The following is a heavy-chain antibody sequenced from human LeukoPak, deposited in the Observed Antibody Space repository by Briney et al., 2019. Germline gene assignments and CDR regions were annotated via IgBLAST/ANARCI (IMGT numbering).Heavy chain of an antibody. J-gene: IGHJ6*03. D-gene: IGHD5-24*01. CDR2: IYDSGST. CDR1: GGSISSGSYY. V-gene: IGHV4-61*10. CDR3: AREMATGGYYYYYMDV. Sequence: VKPSQTLSLTCTVSGGSISSGSYYWSWIRQPAGKGLEWIGYIYDSGSTNYSPSLKSRVIISVDTSKNQFSLRLSSVTAADTAVYYCAREMATGGYYYYYMDVWGKGTTVTVSS.